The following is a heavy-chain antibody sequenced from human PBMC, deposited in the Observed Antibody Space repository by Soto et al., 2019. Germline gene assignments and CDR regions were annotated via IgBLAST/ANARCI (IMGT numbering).Heavy chain of an antibody. CDR2: IIPMLGMS. CDR1: GDTFNFYT. Sequence: QVQLVQSGAEVKKPGSPVRVSCTASGDTFNFYTISWVRQVPGQGPEWMGRIIPMLGMSNYAQKFQGRVTIMADKSTSTVYMNLSGLTSEDTAVYSCATNYGSGSTHFDYWGQGTLVTVSS. J-gene: IGHJ4*02. D-gene: IGHD3-10*01. V-gene: IGHV1-69*02. CDR3: ATNYGSGSTHFDY.